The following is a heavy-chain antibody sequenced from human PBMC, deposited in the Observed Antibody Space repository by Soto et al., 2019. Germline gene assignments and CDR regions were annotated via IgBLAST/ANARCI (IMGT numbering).Heavy chain of an antibody. CDR3: ARVSGSMTIFGVLIPTHWYFDL. CDR1: GFSFSSYS. J-gene: IGHJ2*01. CDR2: ISGSGGVT. Sequence: LILSCAASGFSFSSYSMGWVRQAPLNGLYGVAAISGSGGVTHYADSVKGRFTVSRDDSKNTLYLQMNSLRAEDTAIYYCARVSGSMTIFGVLIPTHWYFDLWGRGTLVTVSS. V-gene: IGHV3-23*01. D-gene: IGHD3-3*01.